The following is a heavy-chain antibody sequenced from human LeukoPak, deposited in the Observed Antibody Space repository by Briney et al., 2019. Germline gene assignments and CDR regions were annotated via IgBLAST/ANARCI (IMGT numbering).Heavy chain of an antibody. J-gene: IGHJ6*02. CDR1: GFTLSSHW. CDR2: IRENGSEK. V-gene: IGHV3-7*04. Sequence: PGGSLTLSCLASGFTLSSHWMSWVRQAPGKGLEWVANIRENGSEKYYLDSVKGRFTISRDNAKDSVYLQMNSLRPEDTAVYYCSRGHYGMDVWGQGTTVTVSS. CDR3: SRGHYGMDV.